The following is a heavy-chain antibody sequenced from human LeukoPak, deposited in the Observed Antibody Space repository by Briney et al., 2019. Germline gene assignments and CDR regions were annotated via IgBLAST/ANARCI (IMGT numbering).Heavy chain of an antibody. D-gene: IGHD2-2*01. J-gene: IGHJ4*02. CDR1: GYTFTGYY. CDR3: ARASFISKYCSSTSCSLEY. V-gene: IGHV1-2*02. Sequence: ASVKVSCKASGYTFTGYYMHWVRQAPGQGLEWMGWINPNSGGTNYAQKFQGRVTMTRDTSISTAYMELSRLKSDDTAVYYCARASFISKYCSSTSCSLEYWGQGTLATVSS. CDR2: INPNSGGT.